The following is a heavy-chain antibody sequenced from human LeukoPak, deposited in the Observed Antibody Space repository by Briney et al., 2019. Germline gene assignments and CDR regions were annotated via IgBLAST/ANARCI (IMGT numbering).Heavy chain of an antibody. CDR1: RGSISSDSYY. Sequence: AATLSLTCTVSRGSISSDSYYWGWIRQPPGKGQEWIRSNYYKGSTDYNPSLKSRVTKSVDTSKKQFSLKLSSVSAADTAVYYCATGETGSTLGGYWGQGTLVS. CDR3: ATGETGSTLGGY. CDR2: NYYKGST. V-gene: IGHV4-39*01. J-gene: IGHJ4*02. D-gene: IGHD1-1*01.